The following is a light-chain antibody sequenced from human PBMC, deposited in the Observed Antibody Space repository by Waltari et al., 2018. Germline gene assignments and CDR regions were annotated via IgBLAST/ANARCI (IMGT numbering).Light chain of an antibody. CDR1: RGSLASHY. V-gene: IGLV6-57*01. Sequence: NFILTQPHSLSGSPGQTVTISCTRSRGSLASHYVQWSQQRPGSSPTTVFYRDSQRPSGVPDRFSGDIDKSSNSAALTISGLRTEDEAEYICQCSDSSNHVVFGGGTRLTVL. CDR3: QCSDSSNHVV. CDR2: RDS. J-gene: IGLJ2*01.